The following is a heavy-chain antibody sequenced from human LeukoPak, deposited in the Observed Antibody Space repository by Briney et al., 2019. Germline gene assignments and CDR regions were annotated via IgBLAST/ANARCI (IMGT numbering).Heavy chain of an antibody. V-gene: IGHV3-23*01. D-gene: IGHD3-3*01. CDR3: ANQYYDFWSGYPNWFGP. Sequence: GGSLRLSCAASGFTFSSYAMSWVRQAPGKGLEWVSAISGSGGSTYYADSVKGRFTISRDNSKNTLYLQMNSLRAEDTAVYYCANQYYDFWSGYPNWFGPWGQGTLVTVSS. CDR2: ISGSGGST. CDR1: GFTFSSYA. J-gene: IGHJ5*02.